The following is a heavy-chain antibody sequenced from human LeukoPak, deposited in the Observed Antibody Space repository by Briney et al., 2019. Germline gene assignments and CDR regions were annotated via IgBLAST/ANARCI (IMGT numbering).Heavy chain of an antibody. CDR2: ISGSGGST. CDR1: GFTFSSYG. D-gene: IGHD7-27*01. Sequence: PGGSLRLSGAASGFTFSSYGMSWVRQAPGKGLEWVSAISGSGGSTYYADSVKGRFTISRDNSKNTLYLQMNSLRAEDTAVYYCAKDSTELGTYYFDYWGQGTLVTVSS. CDR3: AKDSTELGTYYFDY. V-gene: IGHV3-23*01. J-gene: IGHJ4*02.